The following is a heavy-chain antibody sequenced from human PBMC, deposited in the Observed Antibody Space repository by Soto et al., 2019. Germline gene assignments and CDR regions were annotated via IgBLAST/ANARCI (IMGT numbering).Heavy chain of an antibody. CDR3: ARDPLTIYDTSGYYDY. CDR2: IWSDGTNK. J-gene: IGHJ4*02. CDR1: GVTFSNYA. V-gene: IGHV3-33*01. Sequence: GGSLRLSCAASGVTFSNYAMHWVRQAPGKGLEWVAVIWSDGTNKYYADSVKGRFTISRDKSKNTLYLQMNSLRAEDTAVYYCARDPLTIYDTSGYYDYWGQGIQVTVSS. D-gene: IGHD3-22*01.